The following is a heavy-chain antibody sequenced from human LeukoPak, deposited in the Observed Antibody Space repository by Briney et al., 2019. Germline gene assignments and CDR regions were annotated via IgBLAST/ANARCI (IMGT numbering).Heavy chain of an antibody. J-gene: IGHJ5*02. CDR3: ASGRGIAAAGKVSGWFDP. Sequence: PSETLSLTCAVYGGSFSGYYWSWIRQPPGKGLEWIGEIIHSGSTNYNPSLKSRVTISVDTSKNQLSLKLSSVTAADTAVYYCASGRGIAAAGKVSGWFDPWGQGTLVTVSS. V-gene: IGHV4-34*12. CDR2: IIHSGST. CDR1: GGSFSGYY. D-gene: IGHD6-13*01.